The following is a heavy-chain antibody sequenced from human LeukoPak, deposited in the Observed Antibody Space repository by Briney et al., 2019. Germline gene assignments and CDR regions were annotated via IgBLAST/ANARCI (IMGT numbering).Heavy chain of an antibody. V-gene: IGHV3-7*01. D-gene: IGHD4-23*01. CDR3: ARDPGGRWPTYFDH. J-gene: IGHJ4*02. CDR2: IKQDGSEK. Sequence: PGGSLRLSCAASGFTFSSHWMNWVRQAPGKGLEWVANIKQDGSEKYYVDSVKGRFTISRDNAKNSLYLHMNSLRAEDTAVYYCARDPGGRWPTYFDHWGQGTLVTVSS. CDR1: GFTFSSHW.